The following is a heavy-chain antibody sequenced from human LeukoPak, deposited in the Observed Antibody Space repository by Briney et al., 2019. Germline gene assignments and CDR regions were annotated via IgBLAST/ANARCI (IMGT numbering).Heavy chain of an antibody. V-gene: IGHV3-48*02. CDR2: ISSSSSMI. CDR3: ARDYGDLPARVPYFDY. J-gene: IGHJ4*02. D-gene: IGHD4-17*01. CDR1: GFTLSSYS. Sequence: QSGGSLRPSCAASGFTLSSYSMNWVRQAPGKGLEWVSYISSSSSMIYYADSVKGRFTISRDNAKNSLYLQMKSLRDEDTAIYYCARDYGDLPARVPYFDYWGQGTLVTVSS.